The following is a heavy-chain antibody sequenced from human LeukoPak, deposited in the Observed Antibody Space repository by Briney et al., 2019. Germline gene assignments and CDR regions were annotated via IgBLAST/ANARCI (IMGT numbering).Heavy chain of an antibody. J-gene: IGHJ4*02. CDR1: GFTFISYA. D-gene: IGHD2-21*02. CDR3: AKVVVVTAIRGVHFDY. V-gene: IGHV3-23*01. Sequence: PGGSLRLSCAASGFTFISYAMSWVRQAPGKGLEWVSAISGSGGSTYYADSVKGRFTISRDNSKNTLYLQMNSLRAEDTAVYYCAKVVVVTAIRGVHFDYWGQGTLVTVSS. CDR2: ISGSGGST.